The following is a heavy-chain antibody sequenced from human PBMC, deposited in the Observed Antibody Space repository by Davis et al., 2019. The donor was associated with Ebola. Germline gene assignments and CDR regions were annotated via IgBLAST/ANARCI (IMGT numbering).Heavy chain of an antibody. CDR3: ARRKAGYNWFDP. J-gene: IGHJ5*02. Sequence: MPSETLSLTCTVSGGSISSSSYYWGWIRQPPGKGLEWIGRIYYSGSTYYNPSLKSRVTISVDTSKNQFSLKLSSVTAADTAVYYCARRKAGYNWFDPWGQGTLVTVSS. CDR1: GGSISSSSYY. V-gene: IGHV4-39*01. CDR2: IYYSGST.